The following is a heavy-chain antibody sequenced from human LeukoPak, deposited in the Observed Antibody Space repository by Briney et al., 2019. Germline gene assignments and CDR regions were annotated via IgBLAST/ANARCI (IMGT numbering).Heavy chain of an antibody. Sequence: PGRSLRLSCIASGFTFGDYAMSWFRQAPGKGLEWVGFIRSKAYGGTTEYAASVKGRFTISRDDSKSIAYLQMNSLKTEDTAVYYCTRADGYNWYCFDYWGQGTLVTVSS. D-gene: IGHD5-24*01. CDR2: IRSKAYGGTT. V-gene: IGHV3-49*03. CDR1: GFTFGDYA. J-gene: IGHJ4*02. CDR3: TRADGYNWYCFDY.